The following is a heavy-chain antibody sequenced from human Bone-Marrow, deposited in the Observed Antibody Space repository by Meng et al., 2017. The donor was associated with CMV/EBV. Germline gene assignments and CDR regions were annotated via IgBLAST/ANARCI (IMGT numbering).Heavy chain of an antibody. V-gene: IGHV3-7*03. CDR3: ATIAVAGLYYYDY. CDR2: IKQDGSEK. J-gene: IGHJ4*02. CDR1: GFSYNPYW. Sequence: SGFSYNPYWMSGVRQSPGKGLEWVANIKQDGSEKYYVDSVTGRFTISRDSAKNSLYLQMNSLRVEDTALYYCATIAVAGLYYYDYWGQGALVTVSS. D-gene: IGHD6-19*01.